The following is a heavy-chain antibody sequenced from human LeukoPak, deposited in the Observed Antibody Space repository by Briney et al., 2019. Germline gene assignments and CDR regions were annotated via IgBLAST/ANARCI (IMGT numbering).Heavy chain of an antibody. Sequence: GGSLRLSCAASGFTFSDYYMSWIRQAPGKGLEWVSYISSSGSTIYYADSVKGRFTISRDNAKNSLHLQMNSLRAEDTAVYYCARDLGYERFFGAFDIWGQGTMVTVSS. J-gene: IGHJ3*02. V-gene: IGHV3-11*01. CDR3: ARDLGYERFFGAFDI. D-gene: IGHD3-3*01. CDR2: ISSSGSTI. CDR1: GFTFSDYY.